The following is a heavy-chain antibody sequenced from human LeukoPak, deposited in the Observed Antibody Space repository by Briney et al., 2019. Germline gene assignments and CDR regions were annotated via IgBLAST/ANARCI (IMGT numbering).Heavy chain of an antibody. CDR3: ARGRYSSSSYYFDY. J-gene: IGHJ4*02. Sequence: KPSETLSLTCTVSGGSISSYYWSWIRQPPGKGLEWIGYIYYSGSTNYNPSLKSRVTISVDTSKNQFSLKLSSVTAADAAVYYCARGRYSSSSYYFDYWGQGTLVTVSS. CDR2: IYYSGST. D-gene: IGHD6-6*01. CDR1: GGSISSYY. V-gene: IGHV4-59*01.